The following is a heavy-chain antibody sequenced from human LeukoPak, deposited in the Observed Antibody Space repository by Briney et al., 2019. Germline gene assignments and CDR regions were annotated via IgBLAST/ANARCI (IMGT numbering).Heavy chain of an antibody. CDR2: IYYSGTT. CDR1: GGSVSSSSYY. D-gene: IGHD6-6*01. J-gene: IGHJ4*02. Sequence: SETLSLTCTVPGGSVSSSSYYWGWIRQPPGKGLEWIGSIYYSGTTFYNSSLKSRVTISVDTSKNQFSLKLNSVTAADTAVYYCAREYSSSEDYFDYWGQGTLVTVSS. V-gene: IGHV4-39*02. CDR3: AREYSSSEDYFDY.